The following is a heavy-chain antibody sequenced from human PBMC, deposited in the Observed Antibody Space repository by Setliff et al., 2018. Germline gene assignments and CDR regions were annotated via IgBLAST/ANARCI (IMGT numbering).Heavy chain of an antibody. CDR3: ARGDYFSYYMDV. Sequence: LSLTCTVSGGSISSGTYFWNWIRQHPGKGLEWIGYIYYSGNTYSNPSLKSRLTMSINTSKKQFSLTTNSMTAADTAVYYCARGDYFSYYMDVWGKGTTVTVSS. CDR1: GGSISSGTYF. V-gene: IGHV4-31*03. CDR2: IYYSGNT. J-gene: IGHJ6*03.